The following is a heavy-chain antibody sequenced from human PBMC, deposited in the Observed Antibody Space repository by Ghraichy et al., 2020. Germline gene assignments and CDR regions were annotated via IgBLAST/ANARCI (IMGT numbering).Heavy chain of an antibody. V-gene: IGHV3-30*04. D-gene: IGHD6-13*01. CDR2: ISYDGSNK. Sequence: GGSLRLSCAASGFTFSSYAMHWVRQAPGKGLEWVAVISYDGSNKYYADSVKGRFTISRDNSKNTLYLQMNSLRAEDTAVYYCARQAAAGRGDAFDIWGQGTMVTVSS. J-gene: IGHJ3*02. CDR3: ARQAAAGRGDAFDI. CDR1: GFTFSSYA.